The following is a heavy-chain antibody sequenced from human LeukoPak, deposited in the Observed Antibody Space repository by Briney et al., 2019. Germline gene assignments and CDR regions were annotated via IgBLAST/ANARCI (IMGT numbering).Heavy chain of an antibody. V-gene: IGHV3-15*07. D-gene: IGHD3-22*01. Sequence: PGGSLRLSCAASGFTFTNAWMNWVRQAPGKGLEWVGRIKSKTDDETTDYAAPVKGRFTISRDDSKNTLYLQMNSLKTEDTAVYYCTTDAYYYDSSGDAFDIWGQGTMVTVSS. J-gene: IGHJ3*02. CDR1: GFTFTNAW. CDR3: TTDAYYYDSSGDAFDI. CDR2: IKSKTDDETT.